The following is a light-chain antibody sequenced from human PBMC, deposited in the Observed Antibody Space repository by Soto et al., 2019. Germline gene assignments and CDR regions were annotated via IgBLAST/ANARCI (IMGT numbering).Light chain of an antibody. CDR3: QQRSSWPRG. CDR2: DAS. V-gene: IGKV3-11*01. CDR1: QNLNTY. Sequence: EIVLTQSPATLSLSLGERATLSCRASQNLNTYLVWYQQKPGQAPRLLIYDASKRATGIPDRFSGSGSGTDFTLTISNLAPEDFALYYCQQRSSWPRGFGGGTKVEIK. J-gene: IGKJ4*01.